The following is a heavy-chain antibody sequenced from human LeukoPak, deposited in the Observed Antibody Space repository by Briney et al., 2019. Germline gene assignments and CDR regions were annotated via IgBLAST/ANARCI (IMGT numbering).Heavy chain of an antibody. V-gene: IGHV3-23*01. Sequence: GGSLRLSCAASGFTFSSYAMSWVRQAPGKGLEWVSAISGSGGSTYYADSVKGRFTISRDNSKNTLYLQMNSLRAEDTAVYYCASLYCSSTSCYSSSPVDYWGQGTLVTVSS. D-gene: IGHD2-2*01. CDR1: GFTFSSYA. J-gene: IGHJ4*02. CDR3: ASLYCSSTSCYSSSPVDY. CDR2: ISGSGGST.